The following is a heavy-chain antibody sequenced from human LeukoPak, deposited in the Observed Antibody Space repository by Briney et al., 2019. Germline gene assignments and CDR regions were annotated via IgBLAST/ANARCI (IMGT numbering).Heavy chain of an antibody. J-gene: IGHJ5*02. CDR2: INPSGGST. V-gene: IGHV1-46*01. CDR3: GRDSTVTTFRGCVDP. Sequence: ASVKVSCKASGYTFINHYIHWVRQAPGQGLEWMGVINPSGGSTNYAQKFQGRVTMTRDASTSTVYIELSSLTSEDTGVYYCGRDSTVTTFRGCVDPWGQGTLVTASS. CDR1: GYTFINHY. D-gene: IGHD4-17*01.